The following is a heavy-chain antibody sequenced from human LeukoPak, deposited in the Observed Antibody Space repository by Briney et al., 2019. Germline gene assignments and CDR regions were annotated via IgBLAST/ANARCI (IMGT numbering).Heavy chain of an antibody. CDR1: GFTLSSYA. V-gene: IGHV3-23*01. Sequence: GGSLRLSCAASGFTLSSYAMSWVRQVPGKGLEWVSAISGSGGGTYYADSVKGRFTISRDNSKNTLYLQMNSLRAEDTAIYYCAKVESSGWFTNYYYGMDVWGQGTTVTVSS. CDR2: ISGSGGGT. D-gene: IGHD6-19*01. CDR3: AKVESSGWFTNYYYGMDV. J-gene: IGHJ6*02.